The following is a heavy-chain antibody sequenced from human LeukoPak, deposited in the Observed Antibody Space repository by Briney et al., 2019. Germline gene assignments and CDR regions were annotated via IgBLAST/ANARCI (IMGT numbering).Heavy chain of an antibody. J-gene: IGHJ5*02. Sequence: SVKVSCKASGYTFTSYGISWVRQAPGQGLEWMGGIIPIFGTANYAQKFQGRVTITTDESTSTAYMELSSLRSEDTAVYYCAREFQGYDFWSGYNWFDPWGQGTLVTVSS. CDR3: AREFQGYDFWSGYNWFDP. CDR1: GYTFTSYG. D-gene: IGHD3-3*01. V-gene: IGHV1-69*05. CDR2: IIPIFGTA.